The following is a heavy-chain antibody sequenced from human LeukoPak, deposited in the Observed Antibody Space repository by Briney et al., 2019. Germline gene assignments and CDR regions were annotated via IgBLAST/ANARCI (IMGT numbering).Heavy chain of an antibody. CDR3: AKVPADPSEPLPPHAFDI. CDR1: GFTFRSYG. CDR2: ISGSGGST. Sequence: GGTLRLSCAASGFTFRSYGMSWVRQAPGKGLEWVSAISGSGGSTYYADSVKGRFTISRDNSKNTPYLQMNSLRAEDTAIYFCAKVPADPSEPLPPHAFDIWGQGTMVTVSS. J-gene: IGHJ3*02. D-gene: IGHD2-2*01. V-gene: IGHV3-23*01.